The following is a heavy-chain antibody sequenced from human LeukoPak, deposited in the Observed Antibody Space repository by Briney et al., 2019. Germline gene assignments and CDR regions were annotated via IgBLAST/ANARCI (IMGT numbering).Heavy chain of an antibody. CDR1: GGSFSGYY. Sequence: SETLSLTCAVYGGSFSGYYWSWLRQPPGKGVEWVGEINHSGSTYYNPSLKSRVTISVDTSTNQFSLKLSSVTAADTAVYYCASSLITSGWKESSDYWGQGTLVTVSS. CDR2: INHSGST. J-gene: IGHJ4*02. V-gene: IGHV4-34*01. CDR3: ASSLITSGWKESSDY. D-gene: IGHD6-19*01.